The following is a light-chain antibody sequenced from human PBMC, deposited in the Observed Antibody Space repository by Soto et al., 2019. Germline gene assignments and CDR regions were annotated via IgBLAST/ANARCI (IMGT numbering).Light chain of an antibody. CDR2: DAF. Sequence: EIVMTQSPATLSVSPGERATLSCRASQSVSGNLAWYQQKPGQAPRLLIYDAFTRATGIPARFSGSGSGTEFTLTISSLQSEDFALYYCQQYDDWPRTFGQGTKVEI. CDR3: QQYDDWPRT. CDR1: QSVSGN. J-gene: IGKJ1*01. V-gene: IGKV3-15*01.